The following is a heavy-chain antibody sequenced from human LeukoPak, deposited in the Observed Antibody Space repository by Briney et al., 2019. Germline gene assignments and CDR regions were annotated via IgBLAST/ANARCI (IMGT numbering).Heavy chain of an antibody. V-gene: IGHV4-4*02. D-gene: IGHD3-16*01. Sequence: PSETLSLTCAVSGGSISSSNWWRWVRQPPGKGLEWSGEIYHSGSTNYNPSLKSRVTISVDKSKNQFSLKLSSVTAADTAVYYCARADLGGLGPLFDYWGQGTLVTVSS. J-gene: IGHJ4*02. CDR1: GGSISSSNW. CDR3: ARADLGGLGPLFDY. CDR2: IYHSGST.